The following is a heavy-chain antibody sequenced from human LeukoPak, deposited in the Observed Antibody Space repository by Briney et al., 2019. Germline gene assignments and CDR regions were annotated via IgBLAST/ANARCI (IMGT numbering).Heavy chain of an antibody. V-gene: IGHV3-30*03. J-gene: IGHJ3*02. CDR1: GFTFSSYG. Sequence: GGSLRLSCAASGFTFSSYGMHWVRQALGKGLEWVAVISYDGSNKYYADSVKGRFTISRDNSKNTLYLQMNSLRAEDTAVYYCACSWYNAFDIWGQGTMVTVSS. CDR3: ACSWYNAFDI. D-gene: IGHD6-13*01. CDR2: ISYDGSNK.